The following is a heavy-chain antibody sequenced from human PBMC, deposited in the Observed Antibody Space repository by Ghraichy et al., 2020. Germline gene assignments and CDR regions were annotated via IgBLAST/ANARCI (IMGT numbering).Heavy chain of an antibody. CDR2: ISAYNGNT. CDR1: GYTFTSYG. V-gene: IGHV1-18*01. J-gene: IGHJ6*02. D-gene: IGHD3-3*01. CDR3: ARGPNYDFWSDYTPGGGMDV. Sequence: ASVKVSCKASGYTFTSYGISWVRQAPGQGLEWMGWISAYNGNTNYAQKLQGRVTMTTDTSTSTAYMELRSLRSDDTAVYYCARGPNYDFWSDYTPGGGMDVWGQGTTVTVSS.